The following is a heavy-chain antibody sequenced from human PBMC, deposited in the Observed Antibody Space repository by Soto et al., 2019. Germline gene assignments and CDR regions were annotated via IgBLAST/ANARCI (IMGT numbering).Heavy chain of an antibody. CDR3: TTDSLFTGQLVRMDN. V-gene: IGHV3-15*07. CDR2: IKSKTDGGTT. J-gene: IGHJ4*01. D-gene: IGHD3-9*01. Sequence: GGSTRLSCAASGLIVYDAWINWVRQEPGKGLEWVGRIKSKTDGGTTDFAAPVKGRFAISRDDSRDVVYMEMYSLKTDDTAVYFCTTDSLFTGQLVRMDNWGHGTLVTVSS. CDR1: GLIVYDAW.